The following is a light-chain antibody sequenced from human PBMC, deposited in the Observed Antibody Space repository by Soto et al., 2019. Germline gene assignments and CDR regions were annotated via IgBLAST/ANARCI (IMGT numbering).Light chain of an antibody. V-gene: IGLV3-21*04. CDR1: NIAGKS. CDR2: NDD. CDR3: QVWGSNADPYVL. J-gene: IGLJ2*01. Sequence: SYELTQPPSVSVVPGKTARITCGGDNIAGKSVHWYQLKPGQAPVLIIYNDDDRPSGIPERFSGSNSGNTTTLTVSWVEAGDEADYYCQVWGSNADPYVLFGGGTKVTVL.